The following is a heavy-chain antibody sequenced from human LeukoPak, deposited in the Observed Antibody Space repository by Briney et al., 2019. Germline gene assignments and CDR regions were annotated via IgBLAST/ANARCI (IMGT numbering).Heavy chain of an antibody. D-gene: IGHD4-17*01. J-gene: IGHJ4*02. Sequence: PSETLSLTCTVSGGSISSYYWSWLRQPPGKGLEWLGYIYYSGSTNYNPSLKSRVTISVDTSKNQFSLKLSSVTAADTAVYYCARHGDFHDYWGQGTLVTVSS. V-gene: IGHV4-59*08. CDR2: IYYSGST. CDR1: GGSISSYY. CDR3: ARHGDFHDY.